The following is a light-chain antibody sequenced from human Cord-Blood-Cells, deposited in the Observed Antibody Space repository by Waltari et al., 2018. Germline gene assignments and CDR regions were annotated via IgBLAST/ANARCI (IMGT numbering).Light chain of an antibody. CDR3: AAWDDSLNGWV. CDR2: SNN. Sequence: QSVLTQPPSASGTPGQRVTLSCSGTSSNTRSNPATWYQQLPGTAPKLLIYSNNQWPSGVPDRFSGSKSGTSASLAISGLQSEDEADYYCAAWDDSLNGWVFGGGTKLTVL. J-gene: IGLJ3*02. CDR1: SSNTRSNP. V-gene: IGLV1-44*01.